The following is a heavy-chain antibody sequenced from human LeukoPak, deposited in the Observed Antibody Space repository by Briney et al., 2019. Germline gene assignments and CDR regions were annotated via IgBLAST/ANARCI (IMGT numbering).Heavy chain of an antibody. CDR2: INYNGST. D-gene: IGHD5-12*01. CDR3: ARDLVATY. J-gene: IGHJ4*02. Sequence: SETLSLTCTVSGGSISTYYWSWIRQPPGRRLEWIGCINYNGSTNYNPSLKSRVTISVDTSKKQFSLKLSSVTAADTAMYYCARDLVATYWGQGPLVTVSS. V-gene: IGHV4-59*01. CDR1: GGSISTYY.